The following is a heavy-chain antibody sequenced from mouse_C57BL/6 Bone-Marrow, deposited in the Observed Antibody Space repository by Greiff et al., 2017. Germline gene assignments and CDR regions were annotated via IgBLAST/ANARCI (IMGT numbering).Heavy chain of an antibody. D-gene: IGHD3-1*01. V-gene: IGHV1-81*01. CDR3: AILGANDSYRYFYV. CDR2: IYPRSGNT. J-gene: IGHJ1*03. Sequence: QVQLQQSGAELARPGASVKLSCKASGYTFTSYGISWVKQRTGQGLEWIGEIYPRSGNTYYNEKFKGKATLTADKSSSTAYMELRSLTSEDSAVLICAILGANDSYRYFYVWGTGTTVTVSS. CDR1: GYTFTSYG.